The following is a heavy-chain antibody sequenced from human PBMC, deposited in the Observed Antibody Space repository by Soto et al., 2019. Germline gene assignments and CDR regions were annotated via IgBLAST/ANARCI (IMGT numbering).Heavy chain of an antibody. CDR3: ARTNWGPYYYYGMDV. CDR2: VSSSGTTM. CDR1: GFTFSDYY. D-gene: IGHD7-27*01. Sequence: QVQLVESGGGLVKPGGSLRLSCAASGFTFSDYYMSWIRQAPGKGLEWVSYVSSSGTTMYYADSVKGRFTISRDIAKKSLYLQMNSLRAEDTAVYYCARTNWGPYYYYGMDVWGQGTTVTVSS. J-gene: IGHJ6*02. V-gene: IGHV3-11*01.